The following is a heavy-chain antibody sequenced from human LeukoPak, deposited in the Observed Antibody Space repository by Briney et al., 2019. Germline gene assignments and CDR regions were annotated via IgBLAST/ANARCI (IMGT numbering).Heavy chain of an antibody. Sequence: SETLSLTCTVAGGSISSYYWSWIRQPAGKGLEWIGRIYTSGSTNYNPSLKSRVTMSVDTSKNQFSLKLSSVTAADTAVYYCARAPVCSSTSCYQYYYYYYMDVWGKGTTVTVSS. CDR2: IYTSGST. CDR3: ARAPVCSSTSCYQYYYYYYMDV. V-gene: IGHV4-4*07. CDR1: GGSISSYY. J-gene: IGHJ6*03. D-gene: IGHD2-2*01.